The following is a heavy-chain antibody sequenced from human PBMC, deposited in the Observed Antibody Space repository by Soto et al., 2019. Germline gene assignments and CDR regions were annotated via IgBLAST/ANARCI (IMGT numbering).Heavy chain of an antibody. Sequence: QVQLVQSGAEVKKPGSSVKVSCKASGGTFNSYAISWVGQAPGQGLEWMGGIIPIFGTADYAQKFQGRVTITAVESTSTDYMELSSLRSEDTAVYYCASHYDSGGYYYRGLDYWGQGTLVTVSS. D-gene: IGHD3-22*01. CDR3: ASHYDSGGYYYRGLDY. J-gene: IGHJ4*02. CDR2: IIPIFGTA. CDR1: GGTFNSYA. V-gene: IGHV1-69*12.